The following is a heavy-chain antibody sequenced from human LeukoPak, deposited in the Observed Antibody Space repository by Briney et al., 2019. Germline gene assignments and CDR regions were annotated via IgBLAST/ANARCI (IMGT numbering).Heavy chain of an antibody. V-gene: IGHV3-11*01. CDR1: GFTFSDYY. D-gene: IGHD3-22*01. CDR3: TRGAEVSGYPVFQH. J-gene: IGHJ4*02. CDR2: IRNSGSAT. Sequence: GGALRLSCTASGFTFSDYYMNWVRQAPGKGLEWVSYIRNSGSATYYADSVEGRFTISRDNAKNSLYLQMNSLRPEDTAMYYCTRGAEVSGYPVFQHWGQGALVTVSS.